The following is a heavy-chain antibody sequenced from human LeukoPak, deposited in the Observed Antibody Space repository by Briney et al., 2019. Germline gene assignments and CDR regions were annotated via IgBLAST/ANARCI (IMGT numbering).Heavy chain of an antibody. CDR1: GRTFSSYA. J-gene: IGHJ5*02. Sequence: SVKVSCKASGRTFSSYAISWVRQAPGQGLEWMGGIIPIFGTANYAQKFQGRVTITADESTSTAYMELSSLRSEDTAVYYCAREFPYCSGGSCYSGWFDPWGQGTLVTVSS. CDR2: IIPIFGTA. CDR3: AREFPYCSGGSCYSGWFDP. D-gene: IGHD2-15*01. V-gene: IGHV1-69*01.